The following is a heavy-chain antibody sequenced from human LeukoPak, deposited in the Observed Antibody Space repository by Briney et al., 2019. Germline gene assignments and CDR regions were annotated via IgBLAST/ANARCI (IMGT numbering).Heavy chain of an antibody. V-gene: IGHV4-39*02. CDR3: ARDRGAMVRGVIITPLDY. CDR2: IYYSGST. D-gene: IGHD3-10*01. J-gene: IGHJ4*02. CDR1: GGSISSSSYY. Sequence: SETLSLTCTVSGGSISSSSYYWGWIRQPPGKGLEWIGSIYYSGSTYYNPSLKSRVTISVDTSKNQFSLKLSSVTAADTAVYYCARDRGAMVRGVIITPLDYWGQGTLVTVSS.